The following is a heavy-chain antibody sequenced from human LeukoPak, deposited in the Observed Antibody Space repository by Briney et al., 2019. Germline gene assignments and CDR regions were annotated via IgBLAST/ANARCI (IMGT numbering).Heavy chain of an antibody. CDR3: ARGSSGTATFDY. D-gene: IGHD2-15*01. Sequence: ASVKVSCKASGYTFTSCDINWVRQATGQGLEWMGWMNPNSGNTGYAQKFQGRVTMTRNTSISTAYMELSSLRSEDTAVYYCARGSSGTATFDYWGQGTLVTVSS. J-gene: IGHJ4*02. CDR1: GYTFTSCD. V-gene: IGHV1-8*01. CDR2: MNPNSGNT.